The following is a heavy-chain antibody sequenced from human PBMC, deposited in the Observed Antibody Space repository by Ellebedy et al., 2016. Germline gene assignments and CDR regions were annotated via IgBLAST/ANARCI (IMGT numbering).Heavy chain of an antibody. J-gene: IGHJ4*02. CDR2: VNHSGST. Sequence: SETLSLXCAVYGGTFSGYYWTWIRQPPGMGLEWIGEVNHSGSTNYNPSLKSRVTISADTSKNQFSLKVNSVTAADTAVYYYARGRRYSDSGAYYLDYWGQGTLVTVSS. V-gene: IGHV4-34*01. CDR3: ARGRRYSDSGAYYLDY. CDR1: GGTFSGYY. D-gene: IGHD3-22*01.